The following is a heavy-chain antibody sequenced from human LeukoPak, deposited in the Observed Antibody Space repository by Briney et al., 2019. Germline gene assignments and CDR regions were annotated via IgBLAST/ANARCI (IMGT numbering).Heavy chain of an antibody. CDR1: GGSISSSSYY. CDR2: IYYSGST. Sequence: PSETLSLTCTVSGGSISSSSYYWGWIRQPPGKGLEWIGSIYYSGSTYYNPSLKSRVTISVDRSKNQFSLKLSSVTAADTAVYYCARAVVLWFGENYFDYWGQGTLVTVSS. CDR3: ARAVVLWFGENYFDY. D-gene: IGHD3-10*01. V-gene: IGHV4-39*07. J-gene: IGHJ4*02.